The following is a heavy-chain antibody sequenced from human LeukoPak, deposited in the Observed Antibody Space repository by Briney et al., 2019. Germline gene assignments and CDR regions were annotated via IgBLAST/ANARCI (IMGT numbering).Heavy chain of an antibody. CDR2: INHSGST. CDR1: GGSFSGYY. J-gene: IGHJ3*02. Sequence: TSETLSLTCAVYGGSFSGYYWSWIRQPPGKGLEWIGEINHSGSTNYNPSLKSRVTISVGTSKNQFSLKLSSVTAADTAVYYCARADYFIAAAAFDIWGQGTMVTVSS. V-gene: IGHV4-34*01. CDR3: ARADYFIAAAAFDI. D-gene: IGHD6-13*01.